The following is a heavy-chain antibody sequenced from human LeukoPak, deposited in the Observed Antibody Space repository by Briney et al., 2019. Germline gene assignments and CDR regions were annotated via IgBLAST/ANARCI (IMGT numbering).Heavy chain of an antibody. CDR2: IYYSGRT. J-gene: IGHJ6*03. D-gene: IGHD3-3*01. V-gene: IGHV4-59*01. Sequence: TSETLSLTCTVSGGSISSYYWSWIRQPPGKGLEWIGYIYYSGRTNYNRSLKSRVTISVDTSKNQFSLKLSSVTAADTAVYYCAGTYYGFWSGYYPHYYYYYMDVWGKGTTVTVSS. CDR3: AGTYYGFWSGYYPHYYYYYMDV. CDR1: GGSISSYY.